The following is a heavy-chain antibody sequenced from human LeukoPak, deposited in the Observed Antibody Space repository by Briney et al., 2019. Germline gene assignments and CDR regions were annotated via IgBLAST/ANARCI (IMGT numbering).Heavy chain of an antibody. Sequence: GGSLRLSCAASGFTFSSYSMNWVRQAPGKGLEWVSSISSSSSYIYYADSVKGRFTISRDNAKNSLYLQMNSLRAEDTAVYYCARNVLMVYGHNDCWGQGTLVTVSS. D-gene: IGHD2-8*01. CDR2: ISSSSSYI. CDR3: ARNVLMVYGHNDC. V-gene: IGHV3-21*01. CDR1: GFTFSSYS. J-gene: IGHJ4*02.